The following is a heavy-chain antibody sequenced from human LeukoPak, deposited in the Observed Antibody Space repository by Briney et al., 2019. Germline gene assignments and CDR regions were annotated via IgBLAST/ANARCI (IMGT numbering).Heavy chain of an antibody. CDR1: CGSFSGYY. V-gene: IGHV4-34*01. CDR2: INHSGRT. D-gene: IGHD6-13*01. Sequence: PSETLSLTCAVYCGSFSGYYWSWLRQPPGKGREWIGEINHSGRTNYNPSLKSRVTISVDTSKIQFSLKLSSVTAADTAVYYCARANRGSSSRYFFDYWGQGTLVTVSS. J-gene: IGHJ4*02. CDR3: ARANRGSSSRYFFDY.